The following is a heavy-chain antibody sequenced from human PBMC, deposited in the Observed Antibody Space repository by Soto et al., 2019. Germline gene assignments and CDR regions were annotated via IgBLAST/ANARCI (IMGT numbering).Heavy chain of an antibody. Sequence: GSGPTLVNPTQTLTLTCTFSGFSLSTSGMCVSWIRQPPGKALEWLALIDWDDDTYYSTSLKTRLTISKDTSKNQVVLTMTNMDPVDTATFYCARIRVRTMILGVSGYYYGMDVWGQGTTVTVSS. CDR1: GFSLSTSGMC. D-gene: IGHD3-22*01. V-gene: IGHV2-70*01. CDR3: ARIRVRTMILGVSGYYYGMDV. J-gene: IGHJ6*02. CDR2: IDWDDDT.